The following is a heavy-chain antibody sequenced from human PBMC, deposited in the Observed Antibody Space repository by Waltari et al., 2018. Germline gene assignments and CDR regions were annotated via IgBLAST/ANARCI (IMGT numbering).Heavy chain of an antibody. Sequence: EVQLLESGGGLVQPGGSLRLSCAASGFTFSSYAMSWVRQAPGKGLGWVSAISGSGGSTYYADSVKGRFTISRDNSKNTLYRQMNSLRAEDTAVYYCARYQFSSAAGTEGWFDPWGQGTLVTVSS. J-gene: IGHJ5*02. CDR3: ARYQFSSAAGTEGWFDP. CDR2: ISGSGGST. CDR1: GFTFSSYA. D-gene: IGHD6-13*01. V-gene: IGHV3-23*01.